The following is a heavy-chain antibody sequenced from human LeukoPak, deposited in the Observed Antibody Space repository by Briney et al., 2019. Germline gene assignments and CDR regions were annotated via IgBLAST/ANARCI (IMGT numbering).Heavy chain of an antibody. Sequence: PSETLSLTCTVSGGSISSYYWSWIRQPAGKGLEWIGRIYTSGSTNYNPSLKSRVTMSVDTSKNQFSLKLSSVTAADTAVYYCARGGSRITIFGVVVVLDAFDIWGQGTMVTVSS. V-gene: IGHV4-4*07. CDR2: IYTSGST. CDR1: GGSISSYY. J-gene: IGHJ3*02. CDR3: ARGGSRITIFGVVVVLDAFDI. D-gene: IGHD3-3*01.